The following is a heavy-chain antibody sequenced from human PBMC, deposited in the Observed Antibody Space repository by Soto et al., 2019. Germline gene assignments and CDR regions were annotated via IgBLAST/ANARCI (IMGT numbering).Heavy chain of an antibody. CDR2: ITGSGYST. J-gene: IGHJ4*02. V-gene: IGHV3-23*01. D-gene: IGHD3-3*01. CDR1: GFPFSTFA. Sequence: PGGSLRLSCAASGFPFSTFAMSWVRQAPGKGLEWVSSITGSGYSTYYADSVKGRFTISRDNSENTLYLQMHSLRAEDTAVYYCAKVDEGRITIFAVANFDYWGQGTLVTVSS. CDR3: AKVDEGRITIFAVANFDY.